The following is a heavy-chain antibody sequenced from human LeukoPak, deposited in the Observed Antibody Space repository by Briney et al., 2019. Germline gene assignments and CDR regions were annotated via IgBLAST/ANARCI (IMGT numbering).Heavy chain of an antibody. CDR2: ISYDGSNK. J-gene: IGHJ3*02. CDR3: ARAPPNYYDSSGYYLFSYAFDI. CDR1: GFTFSSYA. Sequence: GGSLRLSCAASGFTFSSYAMSWVRQAPGKGLEWVAVISYDGSNKYYADSVKGRFTISRDNSKNTLYLQMNSLRAEDTAVYYCARAPPNYYDSSGYYLFSYAFDIWGQGTMVTVSS. D-gene: IGHD3-22*01. V-gene: IGHV3-30-3*01.